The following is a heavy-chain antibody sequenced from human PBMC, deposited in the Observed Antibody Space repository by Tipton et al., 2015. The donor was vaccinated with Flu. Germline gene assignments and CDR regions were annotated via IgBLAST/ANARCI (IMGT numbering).Heavy chain of an antibody. CDR1: GGSIRSSSYY. CDR3: ARDDSGFNDY. J-gene: IGHJ4*02. CDR2: MLYGGST. D-gene: IGHD3-22*01. Sequence: TLSLTCTVSGGSIRSSSYYWGWIRQPPGKGPEWIGSMLYGGSTYYNPSLESRVTISLDTSKNQLSLKLSSVTAADTAVYYCARDDSGFNDYWGPGSLVTVYS. V-gene: IGHV4-39*07.